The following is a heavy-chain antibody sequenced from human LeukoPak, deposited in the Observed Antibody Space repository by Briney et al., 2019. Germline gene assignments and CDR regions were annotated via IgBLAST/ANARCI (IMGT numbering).Heavy chain of an antibody. CDR2: IYASGNT. J-gene: IGHJ4*02. CDR1: GGFVSSGSYY. D-gene: IGHD1-14*01. CDR3: VRDQVPEGGYYFDY. V-gene: IGHV4-61*02. Sequence: SQTLSLTXTVSGGFVSSGSYYWSCIRQPAGKGLEWIGRIYASGNTNYNPSLKNRVTISVDTSKNQFSLKLSSVTAADAAVYYCVRDQVPEGGYYFDYWGQGALVTVSS.